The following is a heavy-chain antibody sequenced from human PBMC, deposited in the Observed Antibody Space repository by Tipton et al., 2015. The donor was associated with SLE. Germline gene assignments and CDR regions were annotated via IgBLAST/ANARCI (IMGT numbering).Heavy chain of an antibody. D-gene: IGHD6-25*01. CDR1: GGSISTSSYY. V-gene: IGHV4-39*01. Sequence: TLSLTCTVSGGSISTSSYYWGWIRQPPGKGLEWIGSIYYSGNTYYNPSLKSRVTISVDTSKNQFSLKLSSVTAADTAVYYCARIDVSGWKDHFDYWGQGTLVTVSS. J-gene: IGHJ4*02. CDR2: IYYSGNT. CDR3: ARIDVSGWKDHFDY.